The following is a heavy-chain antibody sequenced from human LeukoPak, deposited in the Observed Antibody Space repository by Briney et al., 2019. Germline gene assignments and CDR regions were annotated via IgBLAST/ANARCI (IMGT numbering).Heavy chain of an antibody. CDR2: IYYSGST. Sequence: SETLSLTCTVSGGSISSSSYYWGWIRQPPGKGLEWIGSIYYSGSTYYNPSLKSRVTFSINKSQNQVFLNLGSVTAADTAVYYCARADIAWNPAYYWGQGTLAIVSS. J-gene: IGHJ4*02. V-gene: IGHV4-39*07. CDR3: ARADIAWNPAYY. CDR1: GGSISSSSYY. D-gene: IGHD1-1*01.